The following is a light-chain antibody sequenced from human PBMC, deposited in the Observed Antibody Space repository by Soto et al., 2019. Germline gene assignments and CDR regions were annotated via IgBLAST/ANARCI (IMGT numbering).Light chain of an antibody. CDR1: QSVSSSY. CDR2: GAS. J-gene: IGKJ5*01. Sequence: EIVLTQSPGTLSLSPGERATLSCRASQSVSSSYLAWYQQKHGQAPRLLIYGASRRATGIPDRFSGSGSGTDFTHTISRLEPEDFAVYYCQQYGSSPITFGQGTRLEIK. V-gene: IGKV3-20*01. CDR3: QQYGSSPIT.